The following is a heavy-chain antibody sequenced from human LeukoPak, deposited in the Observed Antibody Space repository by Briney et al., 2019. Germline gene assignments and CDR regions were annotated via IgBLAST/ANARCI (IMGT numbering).Heavy chain of an antibody. CDR2: IYYSGST. CDR1: GGSISSSSYY. CDR3: ARRSSGWDHFDY. Sequence: PSETLSLTCTVSGGSISSSSYYWGWIRLPPGKGLEWIGSIYYSGSTYYNPSLKSRVTISVDTSKNQFSLKLSSVTAADTAVYYCARRSSGWDHFDYWGQGTLVTVSS. J-gene: IGHJ4*02. V-gene: IGHV4-39*01. D-gene: IGHD6-19*01.